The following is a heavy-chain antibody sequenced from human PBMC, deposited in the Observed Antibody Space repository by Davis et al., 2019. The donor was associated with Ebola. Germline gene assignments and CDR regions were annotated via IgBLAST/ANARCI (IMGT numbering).Heavy chain of an antibody. J-gene: IGHJ6*02. CDR3: ARFGYYRGYYGMDV. Sequence: SETLSLTCAVSGGSISSSNWWSWVRQAPGKGLEWIGEFYHAGYFNYNPSIKSRVTISVDTSKNQFSLKLSSVTAADTAVYYCARFGYYRGYYGMDVWGQGTTVTVSS. D-gene: IGHD3-3*01. CDR2: FYHAGYF. V-gene: IGHV4-4*02. CDR1: GGSISSSNW.